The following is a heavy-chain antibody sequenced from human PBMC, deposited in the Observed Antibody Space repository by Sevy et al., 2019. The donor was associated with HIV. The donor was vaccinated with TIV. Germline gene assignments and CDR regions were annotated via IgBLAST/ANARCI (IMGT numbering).Heavy chain of an antibody. V-gene: IGHV4-39*01. J-gene: IGHJ5*02. CDR1: GVSISGGAYY. CDR3: ARRGDNNGFDL. CDR2: ISYTGSS. D-gene: IGHD2-15*01. Sequence: SETLSLTCTVSGVSISGGAYYWGWIRQPPGKGLEWSGSISYTGSSYYNPSLKSRVTISVDTSKNQFSLKLTSVTAADTAVYYCARRGDNNGFDLWGQGTLVTVSS.